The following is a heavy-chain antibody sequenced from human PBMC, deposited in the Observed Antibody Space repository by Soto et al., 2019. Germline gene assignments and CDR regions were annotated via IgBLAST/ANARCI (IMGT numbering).Heavy chain of an antibody. CDR2: ISYDGSNK. V-gene: IGHV3-30*18. D-gene: IGHD3-22*01. J-gene: IGHJ4*02. CDR1: GFTFSSYG. Sequence: GGSLRLSCAASGFTFSSYGMYWVRQAPGKGLEWVAVISYDGSNKYYADSVKGRFTISRDNSKNTLYLQMNSLRAEDTAVYYCAKGPHYYDSSGHTYALVYWGQGTLVTVSS. CDR3: AKGPHYYDSSGHTYALVY.